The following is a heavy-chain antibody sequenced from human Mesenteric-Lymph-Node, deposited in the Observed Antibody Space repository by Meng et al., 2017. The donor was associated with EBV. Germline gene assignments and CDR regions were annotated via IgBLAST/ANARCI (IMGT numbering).Heavy chain of an antibody. Sequence: ELKSVEAWGSSVQPGGSLKLYCAASGFTFGGSARHWVRQASGKGLEWVGRIRSKANDYETVYAEAVKGRFTISRDDSKNTAYLQMNSLKTEDTAVYYCASADCGGDCLLWGQGTLVTVSS. CDR1: GFTFGGSA. CDR2: IRSKANDYET. J-gene: IGHJ4*02. CDR3: ASADCGGDCLL. D-gene: IGHD2-21*01. V-gene: IGHV3-73*02.